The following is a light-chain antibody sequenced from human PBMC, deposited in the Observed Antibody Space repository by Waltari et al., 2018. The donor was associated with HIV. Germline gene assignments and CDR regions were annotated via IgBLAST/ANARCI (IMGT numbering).Light chain of an antibody. J-gene: IGKJ4*01. CDR3: QQYYSTPTLS. V-gene: IGKV4-1*01. CDR1: QIIKNF. CDR2: WAS. Sequence: DFVMTQTPDSLAVSLGERATVNCRSSQIIKNFLAWYQQKPGQPPKLLIYWASTRELGVPDRFSGSGSGTDFSLVISSLQPEDVAIYYCQQYYSTPTLSFGGGTRVEI.